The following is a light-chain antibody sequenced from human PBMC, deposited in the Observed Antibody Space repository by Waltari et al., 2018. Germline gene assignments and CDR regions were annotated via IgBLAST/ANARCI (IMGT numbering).Light chain of an antibody. CDR1: SSDAAAYIY. V-gene: IGLV2-8*01. Sequence: QSLLTQPPAAAGPLGQPATTSSTGASSDAAAYIYSSWYQQHPGTAPKLMIYAVTKRPSGVPARFSASKSGNTASLTVSGLQTEDEADYYCGSYARGDDYLFGAGTGVTVL. J-gene: IGLJ1*01. CDR2: AVT. CDR3: GSYARGDDYL.